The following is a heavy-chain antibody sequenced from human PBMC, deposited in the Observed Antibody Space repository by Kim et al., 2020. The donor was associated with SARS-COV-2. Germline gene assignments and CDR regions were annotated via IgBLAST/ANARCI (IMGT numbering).Heavy chain of an antibody. CDR3: ARGQPLDY. Sequence: SETLSLTCSVSGGSIRSGGKFWTWIRQHPAKGLEWIGYISYSGNSHYSPSLRSRVSISLQTSENQFSLELTPVTDAATAVYYCARGQPLDYWGQGILVTV. J-gene: IGHJ4*02. V-gene: IGHV4-31*03. CDR1: GGSIRSGGKF. D-gene: IGHD2-2*01. CDR2: ISYSGNS.